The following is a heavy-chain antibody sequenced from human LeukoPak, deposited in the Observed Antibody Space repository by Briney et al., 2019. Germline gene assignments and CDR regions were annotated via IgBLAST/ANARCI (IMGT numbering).Heavy chain of an antibody. D-gene: IGHD4-17*01. J-gene: IGHJ4*02. CDR2: IWYDGSNK. V-gene: IGHV3-33*01. Sequence: GGSLRLSCAASGFTFSSYGMHWVRQAPGKGLEWVAVIWYDGSNKYYADSVKGRFTISRDNSKNTLYLQMNSLRAEDTAVYYCGRDDDRDDDGDYYLDYWGQGTLVTVSS. CDR3: GRDDDRDDDGDYYLDY. CDR1: GFTFSSYG.